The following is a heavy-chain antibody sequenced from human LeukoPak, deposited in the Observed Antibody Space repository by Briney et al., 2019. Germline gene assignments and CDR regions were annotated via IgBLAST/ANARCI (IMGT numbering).Heavy chain of an antibody. V-gene: IGHV1-18*01. Sequence: ASVKVSCKASGYTFTSYGISWVRQAPGQGLEWMGWISAYNGNTNYAQKLQGRVTMTTDTSTSTAYMELRSLRSDDTAVYYCARDLYDFWSGREPYYFDYWGQGTLVTDSS. CDR2: ISAYNGNT. J-gene: IGHJ4*02. CDR3: ARDLYDFWSGREPYYFDY. D-gene: IGHD3-3*01. CDR1: GYTFTSYG.